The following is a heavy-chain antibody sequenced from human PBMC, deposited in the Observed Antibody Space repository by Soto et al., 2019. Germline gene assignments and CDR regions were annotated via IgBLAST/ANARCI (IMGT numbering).Heavy chain of an antibody. CDR3: ARRIQPSGAFDF. D-gene: IGHD5-18*01. V-gene: IGHV3-53*01. Sequence: PGGSLRLSCAASGFSVGNNYMTWVRQAPGKGLEWVSVIYGNGYTYYTKSVEGRFTISRDSSGNVVFLQMNSLRAEDTAVYYCARRIQPSGAFDFWGHGTLVTVS. J-gene: IGHJ3*01. CDR2: IYGNGYT. CDR1: GFSVGNNY.